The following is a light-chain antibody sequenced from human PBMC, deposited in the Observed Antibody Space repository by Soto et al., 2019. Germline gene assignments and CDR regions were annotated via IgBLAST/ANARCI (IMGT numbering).Light chain of an antibody. V-gene: IGKV1-6*01. CDR3: QQDYDYPWT. CDR1: LGIRSD. CDR2: AAS. J-gene: IGKJ1*01. Sequence: AINMTQSPSSLSASVGDRVTITCRASLGIRSDLVWYQQKPGKAPKVLIYAASTLQGGVPSRFSGSGSGTDFTLTISSLQPEDFAIYYCQQDYDYPWTFGQGTKVDIK.